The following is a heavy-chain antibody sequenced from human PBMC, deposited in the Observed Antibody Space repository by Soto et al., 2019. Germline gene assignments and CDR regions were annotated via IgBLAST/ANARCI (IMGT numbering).Heavy chain of an antibody. Sequence: TGETLKLSCRGVGYSFTSYWIGWVRQMPGKGLEWMGIIYPGDSDTRYSPSFQGQVTISADKSITTAYLQWSSLKASDTAMYYCARGYCTTTICDPWFDPWGQGTLVTVSS. CDR3: ARGYCTTTICDPWFDP. CDR1: GYSFTSYW. CDR2: IYPGDSDT. J-gene: IGHJ5*02. D-gene: IGHD2-2*01. V-gene: IGHV5-51*01.